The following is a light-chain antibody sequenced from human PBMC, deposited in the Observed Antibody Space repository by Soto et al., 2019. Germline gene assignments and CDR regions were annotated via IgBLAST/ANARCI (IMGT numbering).Light chain of an antibody. CDR3: QQSFSSPRT. Sequence: DIPMTQSPSSLSASVGDRVTITCRASQSISSYLNWYQQKPGKAPKLLIYAAFSLQSGVPSRFSGSGSGTDFTLTISSVQPEDFASYYCQQSFSSPRTFGQGTNLEI. J-gene: IGKJ2*01. CDR2: AAF. V-gene: IGKV1-39*01. CDR1: QSISSY.